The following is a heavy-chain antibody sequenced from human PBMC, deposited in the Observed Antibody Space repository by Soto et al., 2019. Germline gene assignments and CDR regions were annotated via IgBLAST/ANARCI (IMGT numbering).Heavy chain of an antibody. CDR3: ARARLGASHNHWCGR. V-gene: IGHV1-3*01. CDR1: GYTFTSYA. Sequence: SVKVSSKASGYTFTSYALHWVRQAPGQSLGWMGWLNAGNGNTKYSHKFQGRASITRDTSASTGYMELSSLSSEDTPVYYFARARLGASHNHWCGRCGQGTLGTVAS. J-gene: IGHJ5*02. D-gene: IGHD1-20*01. CDR2: LNAGNGNT.